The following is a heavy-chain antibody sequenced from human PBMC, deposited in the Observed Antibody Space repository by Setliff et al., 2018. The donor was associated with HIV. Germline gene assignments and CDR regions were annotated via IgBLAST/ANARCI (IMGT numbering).Heavy chain of an antibody. CDR1: GGSISSRDYY. Sequence: KTSETLSLTCTVSGGSISSRDYYWGWIRQPPGKGLEWVSYISARGDVKYYVDSVRGRCDISRDNAKNSLYLQMDNLRAEDTAIYYCAREQLRAYGDLDYWGQGTLVTVSS. CDR2: ISARGDVK. CDR3: AREQLRAYGDLDY. V-gene: IGHV3-11*04. D-gene: IGHD4-17*01. J-gene: IGHJ4*02.